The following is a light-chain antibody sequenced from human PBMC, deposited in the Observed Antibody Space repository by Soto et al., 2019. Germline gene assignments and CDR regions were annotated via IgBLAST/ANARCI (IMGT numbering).Light chain of an antibody. J-gene: IGLJ3*02. V-gene: IGLV2-8*01. CDR3: SSYAGSNILL. CDR2: EVT. CDR1: SSNVGGYNY. Sequence: QSALTQRPSASGSPGQSVTISCTGSSSNVGGYNYVSWYQQHPGKAPKLMIYEVTKRPSGVPDRFSGSKSGNTASLTVSGLQDEDEADYYCSSYAGSNILLFGGGTKLTVL.